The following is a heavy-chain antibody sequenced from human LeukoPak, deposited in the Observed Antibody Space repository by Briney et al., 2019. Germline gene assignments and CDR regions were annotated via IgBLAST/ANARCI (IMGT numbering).Heavy chain of an antibody. CDR3: SRAGGVAVAGDY. D-gene: IGHD3-16*01. CDR2: ISAYNGNA. Sequence: SVKVSCKASGYTFTSYGISWVRQAPGQGPEWLGWISAYNGNANYAQKLQGRVTLTTDSATTTAYMELRSLRSEDTAIYYCSRAGGVAVAGDYWGQGTLVSVSS. CDR1: GYTFTSYG. V-gene: IGHV1-18*01. J-gene: IGHJ4*02.